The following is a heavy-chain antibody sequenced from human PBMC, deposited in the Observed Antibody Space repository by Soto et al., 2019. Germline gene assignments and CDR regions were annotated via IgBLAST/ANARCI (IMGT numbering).Heavy chain of an antibody. Sequence: SETLSLTCTVSGGSISSSSHYWGWIRQPPGKGLEWIGSMFYSGSTYYNPSLKSRVTISVDTSRNQFSLKLSSVTAADTAVYYCSRRESYDILAGYYYFDYWGQGTMVTVSS. CDR2: MFYSGST. V-gene: IGHV4-39*01. CDR3: SRRESYDILAGYYYFDY. D-gene: IGHD3-9*01. J-gene: IGHJ4*02. CDR1: GGSISSSSHY.